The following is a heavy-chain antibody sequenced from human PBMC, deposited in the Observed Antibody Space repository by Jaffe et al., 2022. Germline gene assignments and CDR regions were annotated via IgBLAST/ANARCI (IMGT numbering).Heavy chain of an antibody. V-gene: IGHV3-66*02. CDR2: IYSGGST. J-gene: IGHJ4*02. D-gene: IGHD3-10*01. CDR3: ARAEGDYYGSGLDY. CDR1: GFTVSSNY. Sequence: EVQLVESGGGLVQPGGSLRLSCAASGFTVSSNYMSWVRQAPGKGLEWVSVIYSGGSTYYADSVKGRFTISRDNSKNTLYLQMNSLRAEDTAVYYCARAEGDYYGSGLDYWGQGTLVTVSS.